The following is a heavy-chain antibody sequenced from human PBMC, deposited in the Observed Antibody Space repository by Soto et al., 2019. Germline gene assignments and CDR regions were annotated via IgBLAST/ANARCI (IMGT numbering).Heavy chain of an antibody. V-gene: IGHV4-31*03. J-gene: IGHJ5*02. CDR3: ARDQEETTVTKGPLGFDP. CDR1: GGSISSGGYY. CDR2: IYYSGST. Sequence: QVQLQESGPGLVKPSQTLSLTCTVSGGSISSGGYYWSWIRQHPGKGLEWIGYIYYSGSTYYNPSLKSRVTISVDTSKHQFSLKLSSVTAADTAVYYCARDQEETTVTKGPLGFDPWGQGTLVTVSS. D-gene: IGHD4-17*01.